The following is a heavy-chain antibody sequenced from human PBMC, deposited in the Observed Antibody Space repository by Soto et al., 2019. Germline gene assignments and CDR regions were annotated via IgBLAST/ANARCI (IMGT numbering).Heavy chain of an antibody. Sequence: GGSLRLSCAAPGFSVGTNYMTWVRQAPGKGLEWVSVIYSGDDTYYADSVKGRFTIFRDTFRNTLNLQMNSLRVEDTAIYYCARDSGRGYCAGTRCYLDGVDVWGQGTTVTAP. CDR1: GFSVGTNY. V-gene: IGHV3-66*01. D-gene: IGHD2-8*02. CDR3: ARDSGRGYCAGTRCYLDGVDV. CDR2: IYSGDDT. J-gene: IGHJ6*02.